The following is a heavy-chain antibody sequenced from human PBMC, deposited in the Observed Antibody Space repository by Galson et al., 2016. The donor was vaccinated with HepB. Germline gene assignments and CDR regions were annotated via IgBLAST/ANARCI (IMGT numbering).Heavy chain of an antibody. CDR2: IWSDGSNK. D-gene: IGHD6-19*01. J-gene: IGHJ4*02. V-gene: IGHV3-33*01. CDR3: AREAAVAAFAVLWV. CDR1: GFTFSSHG. Sequence: SLRLSCAASGFTFSSHGMHWVRQTPGKGLEWVALIWSDGSNKYYADSVKGRFTISRDNSKNTLYLRMNSLTADYTAVYCCAREAAVAAFAVLWVWGQGTLVTVSS.